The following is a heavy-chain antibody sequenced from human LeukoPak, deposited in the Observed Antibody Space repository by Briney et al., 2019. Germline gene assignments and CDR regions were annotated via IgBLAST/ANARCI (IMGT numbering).Heavy chain of an antibody. D-gene: IGHD3-16*01. Sequence: SETLSLTCTVSGSSISNYYWSWIRQPPGMGLEWIAYIYYTGNTRYNPSLKSRVTISVDTSKKQFSLKLSSATAADTAVYYCARVLDLSKRGLDAFDIWGQGTMVTVSS. J-gene: IGHJ3*02. CDR3: ARVLDLSKRGLDAFDI. V-gene: IGHV4-59*01. CDR2: IYYTGNT. CDR1: GSSISNYY.